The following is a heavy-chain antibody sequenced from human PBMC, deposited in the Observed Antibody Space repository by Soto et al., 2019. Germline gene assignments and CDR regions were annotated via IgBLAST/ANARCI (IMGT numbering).Heavy chain of an antibody. CDR2: INSDGSIT. CDR3: ARDHYGDYDY. Sequence: EVQLVESGGGLVQPGGSLRLSCAAPGFTFSNYWMHWVRQAPGKGLVWVSHINSDGSITSYADSVKGRFTISRDNAKNTLYLQMNSLRAEDTAVYYCARDHYGDYDYWGQGTLITVSS. V-gene: IGHV3-74*01. J-gene: IGHJ4*02. CDR1: GFTFSNYW. D-gene: IGHD4-17*01.